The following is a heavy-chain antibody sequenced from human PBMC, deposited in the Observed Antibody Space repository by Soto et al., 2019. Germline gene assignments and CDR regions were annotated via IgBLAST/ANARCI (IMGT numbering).Heavy chain of an antibody. CDR1: GGSISSYY. J-gene: IGHJ4*02. D-gene: IGHD6-6*01. Sequence: SETLSLTCTVSGGSISSYYWSWIRQPPGKGLEWIGYIYYSGSTNYNPFLKSRVTISVDTSKNQFSLKLSSVTAADTAVYYCARDKQLDYWGQGTLVTVSS. CDR3: ARDKQLDY. CDR2: IYYSGST. V-gene: IGHV4-59*01.